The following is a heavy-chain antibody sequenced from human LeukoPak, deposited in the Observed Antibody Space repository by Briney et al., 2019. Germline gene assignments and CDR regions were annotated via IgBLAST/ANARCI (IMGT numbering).Heavy chain of an antibody. D-gene: IGHD3-22*01. V-gene: IGHV1-46*01. J-gene: IGHJ4*02. CDR1: GYTFTSYY. Sequence: ASVKVSCKXSGYTFTSYYMHWVRQTPGQGLEWMGIINPSGGSTSYAQKFQGRVTMTRDTSTSTVYMELSSLRSEDTAVYYCASYDSSGYYLDYWSQGTLVTVSS. CDR3: ASYDSSGYYLDY. CDR2: INPSGGST.